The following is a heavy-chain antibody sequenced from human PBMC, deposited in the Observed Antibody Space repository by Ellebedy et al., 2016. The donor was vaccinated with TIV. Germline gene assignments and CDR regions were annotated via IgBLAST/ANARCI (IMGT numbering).Heavy chain of an antibody. J-gene: IGHJ4*02. D-gene: IGHD1-20*01. Sequence: GESLKISCTGSGFTFSSYAMTWVRQSPGKGLEWVSGIGGGGGSANYGDSVKGRFTISRDNSKNTLYLQMNSLRAEDTAVYYCATFRFNWNYFDSWGQGTLVTVSS. V-gene: IGHV3-23*01. CDR1: GFTFSSYA. CDR3: ATFRFNWNYFDS. CDR2: IGGGGGSA.